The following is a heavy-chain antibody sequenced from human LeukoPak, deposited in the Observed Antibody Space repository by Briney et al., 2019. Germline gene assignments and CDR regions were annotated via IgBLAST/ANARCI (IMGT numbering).Heavy chain of an antibody. D-gene: IGHD5/OR15-5a*01. Sequence: SATLSLTCAVYGGSFSGYYWSWIRPPPGKGLEWIGEINHSGSTNYNPSLKSRVTISVDTSKNQFSLKLSSVTAADTAVYYCARGRVSHGLFDYWGQGTLVTVSS. V-gene: IGHV4-34*01. CDR3: ARGRVSHGLFDY. CDR2: INHSGST. CDR1: GGSFSGYY. J-gene: IGHJ4*02.